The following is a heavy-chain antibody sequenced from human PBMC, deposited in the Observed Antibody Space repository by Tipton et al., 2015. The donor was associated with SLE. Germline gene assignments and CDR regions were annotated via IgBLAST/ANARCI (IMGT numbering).Heavy chain of an antibody. Sequence: TLSLTCTVSGGSISSHYWSWIRQPPGKGLEWIGYIYYSGSTNYNPSLKSRVTISVDASRNQFSLKMSFMTAADTAVYYCATSLNYYDSSGPVVWGQGTMVTVSS. J-gene: IGHJ3*01. CDR2: IYYSGST. CDR3: ATSLNYYDSSGPVV. V-gene: IGHV4-59*11. D-gene: IGHD3-22*01. CDR1: GGSISSHY.